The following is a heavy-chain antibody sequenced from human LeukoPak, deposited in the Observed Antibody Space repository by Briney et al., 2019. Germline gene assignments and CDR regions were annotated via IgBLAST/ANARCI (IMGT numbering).Heavy chain of an antibody. J-gene: IGHJ4*02. Sequence: VKVSCTGSGGTFSTYGINWVRQAPGQGLEWMGGIIPILDIGNYAQKFQGRVTITADESTSTAYMELGSLRSEDTAVYYCAREGYGAAFDLWGQGTLVSVSS. D-gene: IGHD5-18*01. CDR3: AREGYGAAFDL. CDR2: IIPILDIG. V-gene: IGHV1-69*10. CDR1: GGTFSTYG.